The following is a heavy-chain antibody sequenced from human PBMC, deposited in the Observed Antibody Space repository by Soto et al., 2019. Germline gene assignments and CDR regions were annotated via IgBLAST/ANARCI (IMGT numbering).Heavy chain of an antibody. CDR2: IIPIFGTA. V-gene: IGHV1-69*01. D-gene: IGHD5-18*01. CDR3: ARGDGYNQPFHY. J-gene: IGHJ4*02. CDR1: GGTFSSYA. Sequence: QVQLVQSGAEVKKPGSSVKVSCKASGGTFSSYAIIWVRQAPGQGLEWMGGIIPIFGTANYAQKFQGRVTITAGESTSTAYMELSSLRTEDTAVYYGARGDGYNQPFHYWGEGTLIVVS.